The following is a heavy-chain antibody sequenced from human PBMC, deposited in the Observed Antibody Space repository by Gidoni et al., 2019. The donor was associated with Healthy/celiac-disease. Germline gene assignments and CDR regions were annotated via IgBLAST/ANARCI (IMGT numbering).Heavy chain of an antibody. J-gene: IGHJ3*02. Sequence: QVQRGESGGGVVQPGRCLRLAGAASGGTGSSYAMHWVRQAAGKGLEWVAVISYDGSTNYYADSVKGRFTISSDNSKNTLYLQMNSLRAEDTAVYYCARESRDGYNCAFDIWGQGTMVTVSS. D-gene: IGHD5-12*01. CDR3: ARESRDGYNCAFDI. CDR2: ISYDGSTN. V-gene: IGHV3-30*04. CDR1: GGTGSSYA.